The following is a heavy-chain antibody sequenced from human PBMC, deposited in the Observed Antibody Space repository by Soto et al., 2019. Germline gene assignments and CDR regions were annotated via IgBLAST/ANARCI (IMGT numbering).Heavy chain of an antibody. CDR2: IHSGDSNA. J-gene: IGHJ6*02. CDR3: ARAQLRYFDWQTLDYYGMDV. D-gene: IGHD3-9*01. CDR1: GYSFSTSS. V-gene: IGHV5-51*01. Sequence: PGESLKISCKGSGYSFSTSSIGWVRQMPGKGLEWIGNIHSGDSNARYSPSFQGQVTISVDKSISTAYLQWSSLKASDTAMYYCARAQLRYFDWQTLDYYGMDVWGQGTTVTVSS.